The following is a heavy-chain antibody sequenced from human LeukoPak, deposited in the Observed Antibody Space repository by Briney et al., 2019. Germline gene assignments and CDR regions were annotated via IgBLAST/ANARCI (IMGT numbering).Heavy chain of an antibody. J-gene: IGHJ4*02. CDR3: AILCTAGPGFDY. D-gene: IGHD2-8*02. V-gene: IGHV3-30*03. CDR2: ISYDGSNK. Sequence: GGSLRLSCAASGFTFSSYGMHWVRQAPGKGLEWVAVISYDGSNKYYADSVKGRFTISRDNSKNTLYLQMNSLRAEDTAVYYCAILCTAGPGFDYWAREPWSPSPQ. CDR1: GFTFSSYG.